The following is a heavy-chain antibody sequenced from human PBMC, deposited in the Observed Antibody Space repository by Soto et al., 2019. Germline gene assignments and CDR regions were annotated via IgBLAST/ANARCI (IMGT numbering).Heavy chain of an antibody. Sequence: QIQLVQSGAEVKKPGASVKVSCKASGYSFTSYGITWVRQAPGQGPEWLGWITAENGNTNYAQKFQGRGTMTTDTSTNTAYMELRGLRSDDTAVYYGARVVLEWLPTSGFDYWGHGTLVTVSS. CDR3: ARVVLEWLPTSGFDY. CDR1: GYSFTSYG. V-gene: IGHV1-18*04. J-gene: IGHJ4*01. CDR2: ITAENGNT. D-gene: IGHD3-3*01.